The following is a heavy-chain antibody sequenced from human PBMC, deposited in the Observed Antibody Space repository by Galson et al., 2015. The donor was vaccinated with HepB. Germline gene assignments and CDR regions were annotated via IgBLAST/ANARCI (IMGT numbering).Heavy chain of an antibody. J-gene: IGHJ4*02. CDR3: ARSHYYDSSPFDS. CDR1: GGAFDKYN. D-gene: IGHD3-22*01. Sequence: SVTVSCKASGGAFDKYNFNWVRQAPGQGLEWMGKIIPVLDITKYAQKFQGRVTITADTSTSTAYMELSILRSDDKALYYCARSHYYDSSPFDSWGQSPLVVVSS. V-gene: IGHV1-69*02. CDR2: IIPVLDIT.